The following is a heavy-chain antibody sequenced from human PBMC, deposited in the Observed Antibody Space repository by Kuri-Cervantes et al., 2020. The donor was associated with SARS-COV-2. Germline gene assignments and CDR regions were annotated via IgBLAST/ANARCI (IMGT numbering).Heavy chain of an antibody. CDR1: VFIFSTYG. J-gene: IGHJ4*02. CDR3: ATDRGSSPFDY. Sequence: GGSLRLSCAASVFIFSTYGMHWVRQAPGKGLEWVAVIWADGSNKIYADSVKGRFTISKDNSKNMLYLQMNSLRAEDTAVYYCATDRGSSPFDYWGQGTLVTVSS. CDR2: IWADGSNK. V-gene: IGHV3-33*01. D-gene: IGHD6-13*01.